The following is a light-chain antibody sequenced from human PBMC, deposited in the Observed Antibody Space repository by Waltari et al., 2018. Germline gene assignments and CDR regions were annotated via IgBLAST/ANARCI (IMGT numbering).Light chain of an antibody. CDR2: GDN. V-gene: IGLV1-51*01. CDR3: GTWDSSLTIVV. Sequence: QAVLTQPPSVSAAPGQRVTISCSADGPDIIHNYFSWYQQLPGTAPKLLIYGDNNRASGIPDRFSASRSGTSSTLGITGLQTGDEADYFCGTWDSSLTIVVFGGGTKLTVL. CDR1: GPDIIHNY. J-gene: IGLJ2*01.